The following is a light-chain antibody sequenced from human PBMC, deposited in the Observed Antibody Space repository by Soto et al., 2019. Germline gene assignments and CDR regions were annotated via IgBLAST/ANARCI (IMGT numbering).Light chain of an antibody. CDR3: SSYTSSSTRV. CDR1: SSDVGGYNY. Sequence: QSALTQPASVSGSPGQSITISCTGTSSDVGGYNYVSWHQQHPGKAPKLMIYEVSNRPSGVSNRFSGSKSGNTASLTISGLQAEDEADYYCSSYTSSSTRVFGGGTQLTVL. V-gene: IGLV2-14*01. J-gene: IGLJ2*01. CDR2: EVS.